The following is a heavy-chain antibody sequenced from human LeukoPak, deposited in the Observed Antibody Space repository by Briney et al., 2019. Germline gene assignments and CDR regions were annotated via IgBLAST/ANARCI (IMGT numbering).Heavy chain of an antibody. CDR1: GITFSSYG. Sequence: GGSLRLSCAASGITFSSYGMHWVRQAPGQGLEWVTVISYDGSYRYYADSVKGRFTVSRDSSKNTLYLQMNSLRAEYTAVYYCARDFGGTSFTYYFDYWGQGTLVTVSS. CDR3: ARDFGGTSFTYYFDY. D-gene: IGHD4-23*01. CDR2: ISYDGSYR. V-gene: IGHV3-30*03. J-gene: IGHJ4*02.